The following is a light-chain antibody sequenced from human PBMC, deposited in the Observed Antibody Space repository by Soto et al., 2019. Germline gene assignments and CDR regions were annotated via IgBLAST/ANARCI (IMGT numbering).Light chain of an antibody. Sequence: EIVLTQSPGTLSSSPGEITSLSCRASTSVSTSYLAWYQQTPCQTPRLLICSASSRATGIRDRFSGSGSGTDCTGTMSKLEPEDLAVYFCQQYCSQPNTIDLGTKLEIK. CDR2: SAS. CDR1: TSVSTSY. CDR3: QQYCSQPNT. J-gene: IGKJ2*01. V-gene: IGKV3-20*01.